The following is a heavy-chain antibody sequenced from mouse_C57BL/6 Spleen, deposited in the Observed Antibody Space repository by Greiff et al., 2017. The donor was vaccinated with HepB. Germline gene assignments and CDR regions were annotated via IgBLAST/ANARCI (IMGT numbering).Heavy chain of an antibody. V-gene: IGHV1-55*01. CDR3: ARESYDGYLDY. J-gene: IGHJ2*01. CDR1: GYTFTSYW. CDR2: IYPGSGST. Sequence: QVQLQQPGAELVMPGASVKLSCKASGYTFTSYWKTWVKQRPGQGLEWIGDIYPGSGSTNYNEKFKSKATLTVDTSSSTAYMQLSSLTSEDSAVYYCARESYDGYLDYWGQGTTLTVSS. D-gene: IGHD2-3*01.